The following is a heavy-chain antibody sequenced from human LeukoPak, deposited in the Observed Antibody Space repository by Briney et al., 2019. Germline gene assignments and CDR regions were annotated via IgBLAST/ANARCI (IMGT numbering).Heavy chain of an antibody. CDR1: GGSISSSYSY. Sequence: SETLSLTCTVSGGSISSSYSYWGWIRQPPGKGLEWIGNIYYCRSTYYNPSLKSRVTISVDTSKTHFSLKLNSATAADTAVYYCAKPSNYYGSATDAFDFWGQGTMVTVSS. CDR2: IYYCRST. CDR3: AKPSNYYGSATDAFDF. J-gene: IGHJ3*01. V-gene: IGHV4-39*07. D-gene: IGHD3-10*01.